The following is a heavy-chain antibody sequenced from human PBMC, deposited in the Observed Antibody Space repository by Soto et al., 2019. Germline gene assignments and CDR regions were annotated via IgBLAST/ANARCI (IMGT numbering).Heavy chain of an antibody. CDR1: GGTFGSYA. J-gene: IGHJ6*02. V-gene: IGHV1-69*01. Sequence: QVQLVQSGAEVKKPGSSVKVSCKASGGTFGSYAISWVRQAPGQGLEWMGGSIPIPGTANYAQKFQGRVTIAADESTSTAYMGLSSLRSEDTAVYYCARSQGSSTSLAIYYYYYYGMGVWGQGTTVTVSS. CDR2: SIPIPGTA. D-gene: IGHD2-2*01. CDR3: ARSQGSSTSLAIYYYYYYGMGV.